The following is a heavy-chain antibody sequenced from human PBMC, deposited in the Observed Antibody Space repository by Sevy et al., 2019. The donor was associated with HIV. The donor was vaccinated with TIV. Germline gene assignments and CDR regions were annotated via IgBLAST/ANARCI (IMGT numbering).Heavy chain of an antibody. D-gene: IGHD3-16*01. Sequence: ASVKVSCKASRDSVTGFYIHWLRQAPGQGLEWMGWINPNNGDRNLAQNFQGRITMTWDMPTSTVYMVYMELGGLRSGDTAVYYCAKDLGASPSNQWGQGTLVTVSS. CDR3: AKDLGASPSNQ. CDR1: RDSVTGFY. CDR2: INPNNGDR. V-gene: IGHV1-2*02. J-gene: IGHJ1*01.